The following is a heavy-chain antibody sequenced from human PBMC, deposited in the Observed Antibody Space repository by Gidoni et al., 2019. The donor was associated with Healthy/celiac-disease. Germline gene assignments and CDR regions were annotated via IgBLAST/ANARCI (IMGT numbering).Heavy chain of an antibody. V-gene: IGHV3-15*01. D-gene: IGHD2-15*01. Sequence: EVQLVESGGGLVKPGGSLRLSCAASGFPFSNAWMSWVRQAPGKGLEWVGRIKSKTDGGTTDYAAPVKGRFTISRDDSKNTLYLQMNSLKTEDTAVYYCTTDPNYCSGGSCYPPTFWGQGTLVTVSS. CDR2: IKSKTDGGTT. J-gene: IGHJ4*02. CDR1: GFPFSNAW. CDR3: TTDPNYCSGGSCYPPTF.